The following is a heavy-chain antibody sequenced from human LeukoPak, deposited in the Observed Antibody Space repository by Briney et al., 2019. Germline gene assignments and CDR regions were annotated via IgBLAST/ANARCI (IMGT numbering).Heavy chain of an antibody. J-gene: IGHJ5*02. D-gene: IGHD3-10*01. V-gene: IGHV5-51*01. CDR3: ARHRYGSGSYYNVDNWFDP. Sequence: GESLKISCKGSGYSFTSYWIGWVRQMPGKGLEWMGIIYPGDSDTRYSPSFQGQVTISADKSISTAYLQWSSLKASDTAMYYCARHRYGSGSYYNVDNWFDPWGRGTLVTVSS. CDR1: GYSFTSYW. CDR2: IYPGDSDT.